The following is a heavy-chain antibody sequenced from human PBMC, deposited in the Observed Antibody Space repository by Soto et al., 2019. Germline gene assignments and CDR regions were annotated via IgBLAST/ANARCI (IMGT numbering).Heavy chain of an antibody. Sequence: VGSLRLSCAASGFTFSSYEMNWVRQAPGKGLELIAYISISGNTIYYSDSVKGRLTSSRDNAKDSVFLQMNSLRVEDTAVYYCARDRGDYWSGYYYGMDVWGQWTTVTVSS. J-gene: IGHJ6*02. V-gene: IGHV3-48*03. CDR3: ARDRGDYWSGYYYGMDV. CDR1: GFTFSSYE. CDR2: ISISGNTI. D-gene: IGHD3-3*01.